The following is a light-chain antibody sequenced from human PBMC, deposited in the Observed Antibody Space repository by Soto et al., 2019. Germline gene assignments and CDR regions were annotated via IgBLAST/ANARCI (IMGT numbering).Light chain of an antibody. V-gene: IGKV3-15*01. CDR3: QQYDTWPPAT. CDR1: QSVGDN. CDR2: GAS. Sequence: EIVLTQSPVTLSLSPGERATLSCRASQSVGDNLAWYQRQPGQPPRLLIYGASTRATGIPLRFSGSGSGTDFTLTISSLQSEDFAVYYCQQYDTWPPATFGQGTKVDIK. J-gene: IGKJ1*01.